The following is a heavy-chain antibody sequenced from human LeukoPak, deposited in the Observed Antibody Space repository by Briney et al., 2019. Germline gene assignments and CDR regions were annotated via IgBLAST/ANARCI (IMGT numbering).Heavy chain of an antibody. D-gene: IGHD3-22*01. CDR2: TVGGGDGT. J-gene: IGHJ3*02. V-gene: IGHV3-23*01. Sequence: PGGSLRLSCAASGFTFSSTSMSWVRQAPGKGLEWVAVTVGGGDGTYYADSVKGRFTISRDNSNNTLYLQMNSLRAEDTAVYYCARGDYYDSSGYHGAFDIWGQGTMVTVSS. CDR3: ARGDYYDSSGYHGAFDI. CDR1: GFTFSSTS.